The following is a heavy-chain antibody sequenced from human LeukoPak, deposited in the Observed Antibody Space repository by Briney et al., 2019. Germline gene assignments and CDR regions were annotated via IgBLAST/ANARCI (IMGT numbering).Heavy chain of an antibody. Sequence: SETLSLTCSVSGXSISTYYWSWIRQPAGKGLEWIGRVYRSGNTNYNPSLQSRVTMSVDTSKNQISLRLRSVTAADTAVYYCARDDFEYSVHYGMDVWGQGTAVTVSS. CDR2: VYRSGNT. CDR1: GXSISTYY. CDR3: ARDDFEYSVHYGMDV. J-gene: IGHJ6*02. D-gene: IGHD3-9*01. V-gene: IGHV4-4*07.